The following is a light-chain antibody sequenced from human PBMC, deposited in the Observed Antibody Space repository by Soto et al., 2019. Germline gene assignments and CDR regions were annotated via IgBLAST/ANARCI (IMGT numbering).Light chain of an antibody. CDR2: NNN. CDR1: SSNIGAGYD. Sequence: HSVLTQPPSLSGAPGQRVTISCTGSSSNIGAGYDVHWYQQLPGTAPKLLIYNNNNRPSGVPDRFSGSKSGTSASLAITGLQAEDEADYYCQSYDSSLSGYVFGTGTKVTVL. J-gene: IGLJ1*01. CDR3: QSYDSSLSGYV. V-gene: IGLV1-40*01.